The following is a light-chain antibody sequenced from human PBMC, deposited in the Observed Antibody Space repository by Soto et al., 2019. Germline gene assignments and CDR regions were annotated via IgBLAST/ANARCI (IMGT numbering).Light chain of an antibody. J-gene: IGKJ1*01. Sequence: EIVLTQSPGTLSLSPGERATLSCRASQTVSSTFLAWYQQKPGQAPRLLIYGVSNRATGIPDRFSGSGSGTDFTLTINRLEPEDFAVYFCGQFVSSPPRTFGQGTKVEI. CDR1: QTVSSTF. CDR3: GQFVSSPPRT. V-gene: IGKV3-20*01. CDR2: GVS.